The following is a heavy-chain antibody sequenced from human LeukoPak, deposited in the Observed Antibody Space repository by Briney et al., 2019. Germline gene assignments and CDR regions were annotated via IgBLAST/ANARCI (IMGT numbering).Heavy chain of an antibody. Sequence: SETLSLTCTVSGGSISNYYWSWIRQSAGKGLEWIGRIYAGGTANYNPSLKSRVTISVDTSKNQFSLKLSSVTAADTAVYYCARTYRYNWNIDAFDIWGQGTMVTVSS. CDR3: ARTYRYNWNIDAFDI. J-gene: IGHJ3*02. D-gene: IGHD1/OR15-1a*01. CDR1: GGSISNYY. CDR2: IYAGGTA. V-gene: IGHV4-4*07.